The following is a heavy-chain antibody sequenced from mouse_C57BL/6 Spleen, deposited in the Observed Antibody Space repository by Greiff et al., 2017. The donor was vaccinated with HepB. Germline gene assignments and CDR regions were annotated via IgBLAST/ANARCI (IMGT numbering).Heavy chain of an antibody. CDR1: GFTFSSYA. Sequence: EVQLVESGGGLVKPGGSLKLSCAASGFTFSSYAMSWVRQTPEKRLEWVATISDGGSYTYYPDNVKGRFTISRDNAKNNLYLQMSHLKSEDTAMYYCARGLYYDYDVWFAYWGQGTLVTVSA. V-gene: IGHV5-4*01. CDR2: ISDGGSYT. CDR3: ARGLYYDYDVWFAY. J-gene: IGHJ3*01. D-gene: IGHD2-4*01.